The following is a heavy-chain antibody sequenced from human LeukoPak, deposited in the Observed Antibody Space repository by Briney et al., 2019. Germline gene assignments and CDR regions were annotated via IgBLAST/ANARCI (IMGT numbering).Heavy chain of an antibody. CDR1: GFTFSSYG. V-gene: IGHV3-30*02. CDR2: IGYDGSDK. CDR3: AKLSIRYSSSDFFDY. Sequence: GGSLRLSCATSGFTFSSYGMHWVRQAPGKGLEWVAFIGYDGSDKYYADSMKGRFTVSRDNSKNTLYLQMNRLRAEDTAVYYRAKLSIRYSSSDFFDYWGQGTLVTVSS. J-gene: IGHJ4*02. D-gene: IGHD6-6*01.